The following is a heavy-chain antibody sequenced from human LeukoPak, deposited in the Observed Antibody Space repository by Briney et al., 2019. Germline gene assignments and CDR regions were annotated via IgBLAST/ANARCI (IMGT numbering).Heavy chain of an antibody. Sequence: PSETLSLTCAVYGGSFSGYYWSWIRQPPGKGLEWIGEINHSGSTNYNPSLKSRVTISVDTSKNQFSLKLSSVTAVDTAVYYCARGPDCSSTSCYSSLYYYYGMDVWGQGTTVTVSS. J-gene: IGHJ6*02. V-gene: IGHV4-34*01. D-gene: IGHD2-2*01. CDR3: ARGPDCSSTSCYSSLYYYYGMDV. CDR1: GGSFSGYY. CDR2: INHSGST.